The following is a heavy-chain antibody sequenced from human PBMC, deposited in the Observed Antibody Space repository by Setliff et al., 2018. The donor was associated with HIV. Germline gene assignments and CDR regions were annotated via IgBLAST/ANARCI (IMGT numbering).Heavy chain of an antibody. Sequence: QVSCKASGGTFRSFGISWVRQAPGRGLEWVGGINPMFGTANYAQKYLGRVTIRADESTITAHLELSSLTYEDTAVFYCVRDGASGYLSNWGQGTPVTVSS. V-gene: IGHV1-69*01. CDR2: INPMFGTA. CDR1: GGTFRSFG. CDR3: VRDGASGYLSN. J-gene: IGHJ4*02. D-gene: IGHD5-12*01.